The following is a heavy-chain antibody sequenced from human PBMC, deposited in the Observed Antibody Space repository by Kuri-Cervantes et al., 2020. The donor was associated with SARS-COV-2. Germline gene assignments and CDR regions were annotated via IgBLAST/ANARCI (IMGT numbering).Heavy chain of an antibody. J-gene: IGHJ4*02. CDR1: GGSFSGYY. CDR3: ARKGWGGYFDY. CDR2: INHSGST. Sequence: SDPLSLTCAVYGGSFSGYYWSWIRQPPGKGLEWIGEINHSGSTNYKPSLKSRVTISVDTSKNQFSLKLSSVTAADTAVYYCARKGWGGYFDYWGQGTLVTVSS. V-gene: IGHV4-34*01. D-gene: IGHD3-16*01.